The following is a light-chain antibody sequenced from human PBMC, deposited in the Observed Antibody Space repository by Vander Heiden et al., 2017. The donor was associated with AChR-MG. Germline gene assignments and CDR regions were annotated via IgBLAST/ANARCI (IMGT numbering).Light chain of an antibody. J-gene: IGLJ3*02. CDR3: NSRDSSGNHPNWV. CDR2: GKN. V-gene: IGLV3-19*01. CDR1: ILRSYY. Sequence: SSELTQDPAVSVALGQTVRITCQGDILRSYYASWYQQKPGQAPVLVIYGKNNRPSGIPDRFSGSSSGNTASLTITGAQAEDEADYYCNSRDSSGNHPNWVFGGGTKLTVL.